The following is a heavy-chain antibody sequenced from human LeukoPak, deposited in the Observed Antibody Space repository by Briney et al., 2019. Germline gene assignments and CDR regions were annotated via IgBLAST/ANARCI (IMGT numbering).Heavy chain of an antibody. CDR1: GHNFPIYW. D-gene: IGHD6-13*01. V-gene: IGHV5-51*01. Sequence: TGESLKISCQGSGHNFPIYWIGWVRQMPGQGLEWMGIIYPDDSNTIYGPSFQGQVTISADKSINTAYLEWSSLKASDTAIYYCARQGAAGKYYYYYMDVWGKGTTVTVSS. J-gene: IGHJ6*03. CDR2: IYPDDSNT. CDR3: ARQGAAGKYYYYYMDV.